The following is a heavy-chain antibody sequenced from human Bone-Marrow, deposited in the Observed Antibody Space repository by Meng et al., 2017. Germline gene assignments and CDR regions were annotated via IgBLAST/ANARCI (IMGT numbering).Heavy chain of an antibody. D-gene: IGHD6-13*01. Sequence: SETLSLTCAVSGGSISSSNWWSWVRQPPGKGLEWIGEIYHSGSTNYNPSLKSRVTISVDKSKNQFSLKLSSVTAADTAVYYCARDHGSSSWYSAYYYYYGMDVWGQGTTVTVSS. J-gene: IGHJ6*02. CDR2: IYHSGST. CDR1: GGSISSSNW. CDR3: ARDHGSSSWYSAYYYYYGMDV. V-gene: IGHV4-4*02.